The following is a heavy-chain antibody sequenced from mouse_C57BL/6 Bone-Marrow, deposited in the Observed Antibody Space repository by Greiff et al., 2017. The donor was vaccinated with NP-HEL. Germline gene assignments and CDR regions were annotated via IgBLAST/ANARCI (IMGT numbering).Heavy chain of an antibody. J-gene: IGHJ3*01. CDR1: GFTFSSYG. V-gene: IGHV5-6*01. Sequence: EVPLEESGGDLVKPGGSLKLSCAASGFTFSSYGMSWVRQTPDKRLEWVATISSGGSYTYYPDSVKGRFTISRDNAKNTLYLQMSSLKSEDTAMYYCARGRGFYYGSPAWFAYWGQGTLVTVSA. D-gene: IGHD1-1*01. CDR3: ARGRGFYYGSPAWFAY. CDR2: ISSGGSYT.